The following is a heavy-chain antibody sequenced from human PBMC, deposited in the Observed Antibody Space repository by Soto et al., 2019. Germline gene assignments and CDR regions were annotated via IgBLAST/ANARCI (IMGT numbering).Heavy chain of an antibody. V-gene: IGHV5-51*01. CDR2: FYPGDSTS. CDR3: ARIIGYCRNNDCSWTFDI. J-gene: IGHJ3*02. D-gene: IGHD2-2*03. Sequence: GESLKICCKTSGYSCISYWVAWVRQKPGKGLEWMGTFYPGDSTSTYSPSFQGQVTISVDKSISTAYLHLSSLKASDTAMYYCARIIGYCRNNDCSWTFDIWGQGTTVTVSS. CDR1: GYSCISYW.